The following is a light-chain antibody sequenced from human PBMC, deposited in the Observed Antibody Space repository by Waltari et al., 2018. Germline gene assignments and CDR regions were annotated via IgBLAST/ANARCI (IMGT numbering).Light chain of an antibody. CDR2: LTY. J-gene: IGKJ1*01. CDR3: MQGTKLPWT. CDR1: QSLLLSDGNTY. V-gene: IGKV2-40*01. Sequence: DIVMTQTPLSLPVIPGEPASISCRSNQSLLLSDGNTYLDWYLQKPGRSPQLLIYLTYQRASGVPDRFSGSGSHNDFTLKISRVEAEDVGIYYCMQGTKLPWTFGQGTKVDIK.